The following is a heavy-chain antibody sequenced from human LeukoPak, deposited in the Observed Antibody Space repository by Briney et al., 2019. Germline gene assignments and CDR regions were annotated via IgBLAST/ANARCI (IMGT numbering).Heavy chain of an antibody. D-gene: IGHD4-23*01. Sequence: PGGSLRLSCAASGFTFSSYSMNWVRQAPGKGLEWVSSISSSSGYIYYADSVKGRFTISRDNAKNSLYLQMNSLRAEDTAVYYCAREECGGNSGYWGQGTLVTVSS. J-gene: IGHJ4*02. CDR3: AREECGGNSGY. CDR1: GFTFSSYS. V-gene: IGHV3-21*01. CDR2: ISSSSGYI.